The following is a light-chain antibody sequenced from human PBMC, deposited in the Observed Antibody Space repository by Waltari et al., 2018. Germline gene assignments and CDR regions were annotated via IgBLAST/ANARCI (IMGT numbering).Light chain of an antibody. CDR2: DVN. V-gene: IGLV2-14*03. CDR3: SSYTTGSTRYV. Sequence: QSALTQPASVSGSPGQSITISCTGPSSDIGSYNFVSCYQKHPGKAPKVMIYDVNNRPSGVSSRFSGSKSGNTASLTISGLQAEDEADYYCSSYTTGSTRYVFGSGTKVTVL. CDR1: SSDIGSYNF. J-gene: IGLJ1*01.